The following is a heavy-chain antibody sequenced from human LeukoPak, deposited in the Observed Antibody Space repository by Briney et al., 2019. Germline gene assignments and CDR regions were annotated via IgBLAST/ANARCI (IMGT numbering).Heavy chain of an antibody. J-gene: IGHJ5*02. Sequence: ASVKVSCKASGYTFTSYYMHWVRQAPGQGLEWMGIINPSGGSTSYAQKFQGRVTMTRDTSTSTIYMGLSSLRSEDTAVYYCARASGHYYDSSGYELWFDPWGQGTLVTVSS. CDR2: INPSGGST. CDR3: ARASGHYYDSSGYELWFDP. CDR1: GYTFTSYY. D-gene: IGHD3-22*01. V-gene: IGHV1-46*01.